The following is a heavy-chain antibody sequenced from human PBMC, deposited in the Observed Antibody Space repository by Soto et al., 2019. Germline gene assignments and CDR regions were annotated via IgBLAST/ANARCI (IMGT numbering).Heavy chain of an antibody. Sequence: QAQVVQSGAEVRKPGSSVTLSCKASEGTFNSYAIAWVRQAPGQGLEWMGGIIPYYNTLNYAQKFQDRVTMTADDSTNTVYMELRSLKSDDTAVYYCAREASRGYPWGYFSGAQGTLVTVSP. CDR3: AREASRGYPWGYFS. CDR2: IIPYYNTL. V-gene: IGHV1-69*01. D-gene: IGHD1-26*01. J-gene: IGHJ4*02. CDR1: EGTFNSYA.